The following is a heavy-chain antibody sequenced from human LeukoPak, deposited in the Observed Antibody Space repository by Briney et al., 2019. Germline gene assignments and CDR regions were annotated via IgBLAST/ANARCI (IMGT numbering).Heavy chain of an antibody. Sequence: SETLSLTCTVSDGSISSSSYYWGWIRQPPGKGLEWIGSIYYSGSTYYNPSLKSRVTISVDTSKNQYSLKLSSVTAAGTAVHYCARQLGYCSSTSCYADKVDYWGQGTLVSVSS. V-gene: IGHV4-39*01. CDR1: DGSISSSSYY. CDR3: ARQLGYCSSTSCYADKVDY. J-gene: IGHJ4*02. CDR2: IYYSGST. D-gene: IGHD2-2*01.